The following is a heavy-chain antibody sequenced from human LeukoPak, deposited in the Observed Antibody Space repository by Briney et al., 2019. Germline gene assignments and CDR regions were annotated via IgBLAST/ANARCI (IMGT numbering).Heavy chain of an antibody. D-gene: IGHD3-22*01. CDR1: GGSISSGDYY. CDR2: IYYSGST. V-gene: IGHV4-30-4*01. CDR3: ARGEDSSGYYFY. J-gene: IGHJ4*02. Sequence: PSETLSLTCTVSGGSISSGDYYWSWIRQPPGKGLEWIGYIYYSGSTYYNPSLKSRVTISVDTSKNQFSLKLSSVTAADTAVYYCARGEDSSGYYFYWGQGTLVTVSS.